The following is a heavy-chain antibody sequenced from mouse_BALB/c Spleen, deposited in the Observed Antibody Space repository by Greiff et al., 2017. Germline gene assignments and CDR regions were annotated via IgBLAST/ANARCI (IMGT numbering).Heavy chain of an antibody. CDR3: ARGNDYDYAMDY. J-gene: IGHJ4*01. CDR2: ISYSGST. V-gene: IGHV3-2*02. D-gene: IGHD2-4*01. Sequence: EVQGVESGPGLVKPSQSLSLTCTVTGYSITSDYAWNWIRQFPGNKLEWMGYISYSGSTSYNPSLKSRISITRDTSKNQFFLQLNSVTTEDTATYYCARGNDYDYAMDYWGQGTSVTVSS. CDR1: GYSITSDYA.